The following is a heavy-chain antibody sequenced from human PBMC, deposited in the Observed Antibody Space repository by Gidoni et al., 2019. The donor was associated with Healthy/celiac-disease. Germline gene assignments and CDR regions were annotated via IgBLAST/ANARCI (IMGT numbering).Heavy chain of an antibody. Sequence: DVQLLQSGAEVKTPREPLKISCKGSGYSFTISWIGWAGQMPGKGLEWMGSIYPGHSNTRYSPSFQGKVTIPADKSISTAYLQWSSLKAWDTAMYYCARRSGGRLNWFDPWGQGTLVTVSS. J-gene: IGHJ5*02. CDR3: ARRSGGRLNWFDP. D-gene: IGHD2-15*01. V-gene: IGHV5-51*03. CDR2: IYPGHSNT. CDR1: GYSFTISW.